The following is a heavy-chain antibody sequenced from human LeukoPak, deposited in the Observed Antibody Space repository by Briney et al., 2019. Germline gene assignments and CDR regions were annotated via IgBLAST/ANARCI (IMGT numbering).Heavy chain of an antibody. D-gene: IGHD3-3*01. Sequence: SETLSLTCTVSGGSISSGGYYRSWIRQHPGKGLEWIGYIYYSGSTYYNPSLKSRVTISVDTSKNQFSLKLSSVTAADTAVYYCSRGAEWLLYSFDYWGQGTLVTVSS. CDR1: GGSISSGGYY. CDR2: IYYSGST. CDR3: SRGAEWLLYSFDY. J-gene: IGHJ4*02. V-gene: IGHV4-31*03.